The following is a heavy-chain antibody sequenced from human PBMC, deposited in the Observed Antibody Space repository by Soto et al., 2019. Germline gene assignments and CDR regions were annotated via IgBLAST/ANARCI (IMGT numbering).Heavy chain of an antibody. CDR1: GFTFSSYS. Sequence: EVQLVESGGGLVKPGGSLRLSCAASGFTFSSYSMNWVRQAPGKGLEWVSSISSSSSYIYYADSVKGRFTISRDNAKNSLYLQMNSLRAEDTAVYYCGSIAARHYWYFDLWGRGTLVTLSS. CDR2: ISSSSSYI. CDR3: GSIAARHYWYFDL. J-gene: IGHJ2*01. V-gene: IGHV3-21*01. D-gene: IGHD6-6*01.